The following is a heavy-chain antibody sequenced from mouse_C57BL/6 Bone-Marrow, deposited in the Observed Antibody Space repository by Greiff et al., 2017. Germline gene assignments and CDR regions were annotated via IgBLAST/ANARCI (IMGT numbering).Heavy chain of an antibody. CDR1: GYTFTSYW. V-gene: IGHV1-55*01. J-gene: IGHJ4*01. Sequence: QVQLQQPGAELVKPGASVKMSCQASGYTFTSYWITWVKQRPGQGLEWIGDIYPGSGSTNYNEKFKSKATLTVDTSSSTAYMQLSSLTSEDSAVYYCARGTTMVTTKGYYYAMDYWGQGTSVTVSS. CDR3: ARGTTMVTTKGYYYAMDY. D-gene: IGHD2-2*01. CDR2: IYPGSGST.